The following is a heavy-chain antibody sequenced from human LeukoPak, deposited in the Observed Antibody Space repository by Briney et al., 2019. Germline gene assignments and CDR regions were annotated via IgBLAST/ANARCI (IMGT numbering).Heavy chain of an antibody. CDR3: ARARRGYVRLDY. CDR2: INHSGST. J-gene: IGHJ4*02. Sequence: SETLSLTCAVSGGSFSGYYCTWIRQSPGKGLEWIGEINHSGSTNYNPSLTRRVTMSVDTSKNQFSLNLSAATAADTAVYYCARARRGYVRLDYWGQGTLVTVSS. D-gene: IGHD5-12*01. V-gene: IGHV4-34*01. CDR1: GGSFSGYY.